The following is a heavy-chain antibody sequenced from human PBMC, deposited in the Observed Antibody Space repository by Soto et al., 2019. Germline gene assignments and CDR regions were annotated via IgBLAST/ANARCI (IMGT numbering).Heavy chain of an antibody. D-gene: IGHD3-22*01. Sequence: QVQLVQSGAEVKKPGASVKVSCKASGYTFTSYAISWVRQAPGQGLEWMGWINVNNGNTNYAQKLQDRVTMSADTSTSTAYMELRSLISDDSAVYYCARDHRHVYDTSGRFDYWGRGTLVTVSS. J-gene: IGHJ4*02. V-gene: IGHV1-18*01. CDR1: GYTFTSYA. CDR3: ARDHRHVYDTSGRFDY. CDR2: INVNNGNT.